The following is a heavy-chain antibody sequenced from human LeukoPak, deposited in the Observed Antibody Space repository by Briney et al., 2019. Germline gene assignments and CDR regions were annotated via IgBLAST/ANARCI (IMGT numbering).Heavy chain of an antibody. D-gene: IGHD3-22*01. J-gene: IGHJ3*02. CDR2: IKQDGTEK. CDR3: ARDKAPSGYLDAFDM. CDR1: GFTCSSFW. Sequence: WVSLSRSCAGSGFTCSSFWMRWHPQAPVHELEGVANIKQDGTEKYYADSVRRRFTITRDNAKNSLYLQMNSLRADDTAVYYCARDKAPSGYLDAFDMWGQGTMVTVSS. V-gene: IGHV3-7*01.